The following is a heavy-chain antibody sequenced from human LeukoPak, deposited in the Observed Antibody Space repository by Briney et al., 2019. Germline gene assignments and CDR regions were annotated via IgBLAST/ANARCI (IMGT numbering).Heavy chain of an antibody. V-gene: IGHV4-34*01. CDR2: INHSGST. J-gene: IGHJ4*02. Sequence: SETLSLTCAVYGGSFSGYYWSWIRQPPGKGLEWIGEINHSGSTNYNPSLKSRVTISVDTSKNQFSLKLSSVTAADTAVYYCARDRGGFDYWGQGILVTVSS. CDR1: GGSFSGYY. CDR3: ARDRGGFDY. D-gene: IGHD3-10*01.